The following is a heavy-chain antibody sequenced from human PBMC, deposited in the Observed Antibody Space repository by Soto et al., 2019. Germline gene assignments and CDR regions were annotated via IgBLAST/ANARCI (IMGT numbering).Heavy chain of an antibody. D-gene: IGHD3-22*01. CDR3: ARALTYYYDSSGYYYYYYGMDV. J-gene: IGHJ6*02. CDR1: GYSFTSYW. CDR2: IYPGDSDT. V-gene: IGHV5-51*01. Sequence: PGESLKISCKGSGYSFTSYWIGWVRQMPGKGLEWMGIIYPGDSDTRYSPSFQGQVTISADKSISTAYLQWSSLKASDTAMYYCARALTYYYDSSGYYYYYYGMDVWGQGTTVTVS.